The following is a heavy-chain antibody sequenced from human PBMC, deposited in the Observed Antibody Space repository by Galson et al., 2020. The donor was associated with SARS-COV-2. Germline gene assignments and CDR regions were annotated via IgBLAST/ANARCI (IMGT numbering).Heavy chain of an antibody. CDR3: ARGRDVLRFCKASNWFDP. CDR2: INHSANT. D-gene: IGHD3-3*01. Sequence: SATLSLSCAVYGGSFSGYYRSWIRQPPGKGLEWIWDINHSANTNYNPSLKSRVTISVDTSKNKFSLKLSSVTAVDTAVYYCARGRDVLRFCKASNWFDPWGQGTLVTVSS. J-gene: IGHJ5*02. V-gene: IGHV4-34*01. CDR1: GGSFSGYY.